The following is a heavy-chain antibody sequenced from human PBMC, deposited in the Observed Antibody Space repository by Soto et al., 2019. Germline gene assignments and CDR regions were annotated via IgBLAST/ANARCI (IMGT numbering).Heavy chain of an antibody. J-gene: IGHJ4*02. CDR2: IYYSGST. Sequence: SETLSLTCTVSGGSISSYYWSWIRQPPGKGLEWIGYIYYSGSTNYNPSLKSRVTISVDTSKNQFSLKLSSVTAADTAVYYCARERSYRYYFDYWGQGTLVTVSS. V-gene: IGHV4-59*01. CDR1: GGSISSYY. CDR3: ARERSYRYYFDY. D-gene: IGHD1-26*01.